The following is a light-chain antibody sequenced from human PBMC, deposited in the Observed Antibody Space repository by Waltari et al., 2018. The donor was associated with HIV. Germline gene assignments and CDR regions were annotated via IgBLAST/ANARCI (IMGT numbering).Light chain of an antibody. CDR3: NSRDSSAKHHWV. CDR1: SLRSYY. CDR2: GKN. Sequence: SSELTQDPAVSVALGQTVRITCQGDSLRSYYATRWYQQKPGQAPVLFIYGKNNRPSGIPDRFSGSSSGNTASLTITGAQAEDEADYYCNSRDSSAKHHWVFGGGTKLTVL. J-gene: IGLJ3*02. V-gene: IGLV3-19*01.